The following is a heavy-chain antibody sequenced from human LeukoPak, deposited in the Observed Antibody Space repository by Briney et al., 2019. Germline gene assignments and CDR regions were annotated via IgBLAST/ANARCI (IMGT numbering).Heavy chain of an antibody. CDR3: AKDSWLAAAGTCFDY. CDR1: GFTFSSYA. CDR2: ISGSGGST. V-gene: IGHV3-23*01. D-gene: IGHD6-13*01. J-gene: IGHJ4*02. Sequence: GGSLRLSCAASGFTFSSYAMSWVRQAPGKGLEWVSAISGSGGSTYYADSVKGRFTISRDNSKNTLYLQMSSLRAEDTALYYCAKDSWLAAAGTCFDYWGQGTLVTVSS.